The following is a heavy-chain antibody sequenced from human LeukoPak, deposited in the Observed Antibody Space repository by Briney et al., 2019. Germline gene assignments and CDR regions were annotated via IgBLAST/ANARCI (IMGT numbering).Heavy chain of an antibody. J-gene: IGHJ4*02. Sequence: GGSLRLSCVASDFTLSNYWMKWVRQAPGKGLEWVATIKQDGSEKYYVDCVKGRFTIYKDNAENSLYLEMNSLRAEDTAVYYCARDDGDYWGQGTLVTVSS. CDR1: DFTLSNYW. CDR2: IKQDGSEK. CDR3: ARDDGDY. V-gene: IGHV3-7*01.